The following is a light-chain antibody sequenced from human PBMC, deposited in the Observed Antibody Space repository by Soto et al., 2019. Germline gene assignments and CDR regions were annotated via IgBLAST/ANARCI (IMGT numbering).Light chain of an antibody. CDR3: SSFTSSGTRV. J-gene: IGLJ1*01. Sequence: QSALTQPASVSGSPGQSISISCTGTSSDIGGYNYVSWFQQHLDKAPKLVIYDVHGRPSGVSSRFSGSKSGNTASLNISGLQAEDEADYYCSSFTSSGTRVFGTGTKLTVL. V-gene: IGLV2-14*01. CDR2: DVH. CDR1: SSDIGGYNY.